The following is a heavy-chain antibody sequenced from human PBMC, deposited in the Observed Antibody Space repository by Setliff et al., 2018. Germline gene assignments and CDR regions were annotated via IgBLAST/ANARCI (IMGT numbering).Heavy chain of an antibody. CDR2: ITPLLGRT. J-gene: IGHJ2*01. V-gene: IGHV1-69*10. D-gene: IGHD1-1*01. CDR1: GGTFGTYE. Sequence: ASVKVSCKASGGTFGTYEIHWLRQAPGQGPEWMGGITPLLGRTKYAQNFQSRVTITADESASSAYMQLSSLTLEDTAVYYCARGWNSPPYLDVWGRGYLVTVSS. CDR3: ARGWNSPPYLDV.